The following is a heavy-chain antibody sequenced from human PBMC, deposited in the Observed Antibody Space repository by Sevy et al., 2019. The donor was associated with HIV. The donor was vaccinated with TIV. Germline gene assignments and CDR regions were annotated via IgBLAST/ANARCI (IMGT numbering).Heavy chain of an antibody. Sequence: ASVKVSCKVSGYTLTELSMHWVRQAPGKGLEWMGGFDPEDGETIYAQKFQGRVTMTEETSTDTAYMELSSLRSEDTAVYYCATASGPTHFDYWGQGTLVTVSS. CDR1: GYTLTELS. J-gene: IGHJ4*02. CDR3: ATASGPTHFDY. V-gene: IGHV1-24*01. D-gene: IGHD3-3*01. CDR2: FDPEDGET.